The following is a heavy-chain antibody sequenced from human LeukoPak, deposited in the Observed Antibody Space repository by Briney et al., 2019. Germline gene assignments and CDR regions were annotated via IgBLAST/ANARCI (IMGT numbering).Heavy chain of an antibody. J-gene: IGHJ4*02. CDR2: IYTSGST. D-gene: IGHD6-13*01. CDR1: GDSISNFY. Sequence: SSQTLSLTCTVSGDSISNFYWSWIRQPAGKGLEWIGRIYTSGSTNYNPSLKSRVTMSVDTSKNQFSLKLSSVTAADTAVYYCARDVVAAPGTWDYWGQGTLVTVSS. V-gene: IGHV4-4*07. CDR3: ARDVVAAPGTWDY.